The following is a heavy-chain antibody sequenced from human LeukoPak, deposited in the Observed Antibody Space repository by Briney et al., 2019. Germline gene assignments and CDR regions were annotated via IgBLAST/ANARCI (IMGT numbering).Heavy chain of an antibody. J-gene: IGHJ4*02. Sequence: PGRSLRLSCAASGFTFSSYAMHWVRQAPGKGLEWVAVISYDGSNKYYADSVKGRFTISRDNSKNTLYLQMNSLRAEDTAVYYCARVYSSGWYEDYWGQGTLATVSS. CDR1: GFTFSSYA. CDR3: ARVYSSGWYEDY. D-gene: IGHD6-19*01. CDR2: ISYDGSNK. V-gene: IGHV3-30-3*01.